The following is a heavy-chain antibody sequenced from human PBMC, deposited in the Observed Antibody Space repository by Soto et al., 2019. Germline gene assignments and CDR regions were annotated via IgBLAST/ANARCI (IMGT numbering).Heavy chain of an antibody. V-gene: IGHV3-30-3*01. CDR2: ASYDGSNK. CDR3: AGSVQPRGIFPFLYCFDY. Sequence: QVQLVQSGGTVVQPGRSLRLSCAASGFTFSSFAMQWVRQAPGKGLEWLAGASYDGSNKYYADSVKGRFTISRDKSNNTLYLQMNSLGPDDTALYYCAGSVQPRGIFPFLYCFDYWGQGALVSVSS. CDR1: GFTFSSFA. D-gene: IGHD3-10*01. J-gene: IGHJ4*02.